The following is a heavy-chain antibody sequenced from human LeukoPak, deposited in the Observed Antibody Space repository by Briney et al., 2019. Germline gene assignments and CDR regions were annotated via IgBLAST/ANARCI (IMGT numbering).Heavy chain of an antibody. CDR3: ARDPYSYGTFDY. J-gene: IGHJ4*02. CDR2: IYYSGST. V-gene: IGHV4-59*12. Sequence: SETLSLTCTVSGGSISSYYWSWIRQPPGKGLEWIGYIYYSGSTSYNPSLKSRVTISVDTSKNQFSLKLSPVTAADTAVYYCARDPYSYGTFDYWGQGTLVTVSS. CDR1: GGSISSYY. D-gene: IGHD5-18*01.